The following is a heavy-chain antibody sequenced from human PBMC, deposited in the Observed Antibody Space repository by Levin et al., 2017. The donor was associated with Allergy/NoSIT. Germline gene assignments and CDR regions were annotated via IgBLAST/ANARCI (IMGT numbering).Heavy chain of an antibody. J-gene: IGHJ4*02. CDR3: ASRTYRV. V-gene: IGHV4-39*01. CDR1: GGSISSSSYY. Sequence: SETLSLTCTVSGGSISSSSYYWGWIRQPPGKGLEWIGSIHYSGSTYYNPSLKSRITVSVDTSKNQFSLKVRSVTAADTAVYYCASRTYRVWGQGTLVTVSS. D-gene: IGHD3-16*02. CDR2: IHYSGST.